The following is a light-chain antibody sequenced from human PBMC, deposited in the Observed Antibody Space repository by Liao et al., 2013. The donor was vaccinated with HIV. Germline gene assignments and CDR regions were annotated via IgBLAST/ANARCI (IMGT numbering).Light chain of an antibody. CDR1: KLGDKY. V-gene: IGLV3-1*01. J-gene: IGLJ2*01. CDR3: LSTDMSGFHQL. Sequence: SYELTQPPSVSVSPGQTASITCSGDKLGDKYACWYQQKPGQSPLLVIYQDIKRPSGIPERFSGSTSGTTATLTISGVQAEDEADFYCLSTDMSGFHQLFGGGTKLTVL. CDR2: QDI.